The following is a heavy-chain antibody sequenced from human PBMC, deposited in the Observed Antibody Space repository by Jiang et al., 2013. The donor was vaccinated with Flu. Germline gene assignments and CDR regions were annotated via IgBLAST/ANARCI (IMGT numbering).Heavy chain of an antibody. Sequence: GLVKPSETLSLTCTVSGGSISSYYWSWIRQPPGKGLEWIGYIYYSGSTNYNPSLKSRVTISVDTSKNQFSLKLSSVTAADTAVYYCARHVVVAATPYYYYGMDVWGKGTTVTVSS. J-gene: IGHJ6*04. V-gene: IGHV4-59*08. CDR3: ARHVVVAATPYYYYGMDV. CDR1: GGSISSYY. CDR2: IYYSGST. D-gene: IGHD2-15*01.